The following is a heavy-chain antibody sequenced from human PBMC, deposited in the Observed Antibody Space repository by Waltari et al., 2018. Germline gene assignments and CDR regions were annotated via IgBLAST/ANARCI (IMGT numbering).Heavy chain of an antibody. J-gene: IGHJ6*02. CDR3: ARTNYYDLRYGMDV. CDR2: INAGNGNT. CDR1: GYTFTSYA. Sequence: QVQLVQSGAEVKKPGASVKVSCKASGYTFTSYAMHWVRQAPGQRLEWMGWINAGNGNTKYSQKFQGRVTITADESTSTAYMELSSLRSEDTAVYYCARTNYYDLRYGMDVWGQGTTVTVSS. D-gene: IGHD3-22*01. V-gene: IGHV1-3*01.